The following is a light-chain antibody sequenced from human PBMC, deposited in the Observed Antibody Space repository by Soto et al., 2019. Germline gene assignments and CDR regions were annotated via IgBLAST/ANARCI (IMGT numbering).Light chain of an antibody. J-gene: IGKJ2*01. CDR3: QQYDNLPYT. CDR2: KAS. CDR1: QSISIW. V-gene: IGKV1-5*03. Sequence: DIQMTQSPSTLSASVGDRVTITCRASQSISIWLAWYQQKPGKAPKILIYKASSLESGVPSRFSGSGSGTEFTLTISSLQPDDFATYYCQQYDNLPYTFGQGTKLEIK.